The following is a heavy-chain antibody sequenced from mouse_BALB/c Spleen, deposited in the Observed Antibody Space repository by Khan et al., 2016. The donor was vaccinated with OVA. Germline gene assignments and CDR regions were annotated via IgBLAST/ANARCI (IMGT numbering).Heavy chain of an antibody. V-gene: IGHV5-9-3*01. CDR1: GFTFNNYA. CDR3: ARQGGIYDGPFDY. Sequence: EVELVESGGGLVRPGGSLKLSCAASGFTFNNYAMSWVRQTPEKRLEWVATVSSGGSYTYYPDRVKGRFTISRDNADNTLCLQMSSLRSEDTAMDYCARQGGIYDGPFDYWGQGTTLTVSS. CDR2: VSSGGSYT. J-gene: IGHJ2*01. D-gene: IGHD2-3*01.